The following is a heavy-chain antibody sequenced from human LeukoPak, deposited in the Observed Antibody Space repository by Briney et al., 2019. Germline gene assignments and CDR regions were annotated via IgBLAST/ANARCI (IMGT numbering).Heavy chain of an antibody. V-gene: IGHV1-69*13. CDR1: GGTFISYA. J-gene: IGHJ4*02. CDR2: IIPIFGTA. Sequence: ASVRVSCTTFGGTFISYAFSWVRQAPGQGLEWMGGIIPIFGTANYAQKFQGRVTITADESTSTAYMELSSLRSEDTAVYYCARAKKVLGPPDYWGQGTLVTVSS. D-gene: IGHD1-14*01. CDR3: ARAKKVLGPPDY.